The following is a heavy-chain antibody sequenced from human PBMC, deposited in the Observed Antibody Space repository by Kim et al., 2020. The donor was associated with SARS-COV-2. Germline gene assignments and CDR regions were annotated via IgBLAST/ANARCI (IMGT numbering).Heavy chain of an antibody. D-gene: IGHD3-16*01. CDR2: LSYSGRT. Sequence: SETLSLTCSVSGCSISSSISYWGWIRQPPGKGLEWIGSLSYSGRTYYNPSLKSRATIPVDTSKNQFSLNLSSVTAADTAEYHCAGPYANNCFDPWGQGTLVTVSS. V-gene: IGHV4-39*01. J-gene: IGHJ5*02. CDR1: GCSISSSISY. CDR3: AGPYANNCFDP.